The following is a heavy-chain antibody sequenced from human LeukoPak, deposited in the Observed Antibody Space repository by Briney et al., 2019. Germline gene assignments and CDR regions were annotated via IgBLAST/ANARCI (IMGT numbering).Heavy chain of an antibody. CDR3: ARDGDGGSYDY. CDR2: ISSNGGST. Sequence: LTGGSLRLSCAASGFTFSSYAMHWVRQAPGKGLEYVSAISSNGGSTYYANSVKGRFTISRDNSKNTLYLQMGSLRAEDMAVYYCARDGDGGSYDYWGQGTLVTVSS. V-gene: IGHV3-64*01. J-gene: IGHJ4*02. D-gene: IGHD1-26*01. CDR1: GFTFSSYA.